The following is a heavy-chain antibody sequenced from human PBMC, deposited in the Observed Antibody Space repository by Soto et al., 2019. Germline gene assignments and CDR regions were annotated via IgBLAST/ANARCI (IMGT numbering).Heavy chain of an antibody. J-gene: IGHJ5*02. D-gene: IGHD2-2*01. Sequence: GGSLRLSCAASGFTFSSYWMSWVRQAPGKGLEWVANIKQDGGEKYFVDSVKGRFTFSRDNAKNSLYLQMNSLRAEDTAVYYCARLLGYCSSTSCYEGRNWFDPWGQGTLVTVSS. CDR3: ARLLGYCSSTSCYEGRNWFDP. CDR1: GFTFSSYW. V-gene: IGHV3-7*01. CDR2: IKQDGGEK.